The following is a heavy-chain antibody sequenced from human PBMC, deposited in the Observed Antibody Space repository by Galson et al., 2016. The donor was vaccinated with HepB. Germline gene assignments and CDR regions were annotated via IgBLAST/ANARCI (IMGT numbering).Heavy chain of an antibody. Sequence: SLRLSCAASGFRLSSYSMNWVRQAPGKGLEWVSGISGSGGSTYYADSVKGRFTISRDNSKNTLFLQMHSLRAEDTAVYYCAKDEGWAAAGRYYFDYWGQGTLVTVSS. CDR2: ISGSGGST. CDR3: AKDEGWAAAGRYYFDY. V-gene: IGHV3-23*01. D-gene: IGHD6-13*01. CDR1: GFRLSSYS. J-gene: IGHJ4*02.